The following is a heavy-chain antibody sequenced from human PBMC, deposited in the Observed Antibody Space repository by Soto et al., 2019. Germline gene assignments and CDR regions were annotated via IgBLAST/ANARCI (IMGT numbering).Heavy chain of an antibody. CDR2: ISAYNGNT. Sequence: AAVKVSCKASGYTFTSYGISWVRQAPGQGLEWMGWISAYNGNTNYAQKLQGRVTMTTDTSTSTAYMELRSLRSDDTAVYYCARDPPHNYGEYKPNWFDPWGQGTLVTVSX. CDR1: GYTFTSYG. V-gene: IGHV1-18*01. D-gene: IGHD4-17*01. J-gene: IGHJ5*02. CDR3: ARDPPHNYGEYKPNWFDP.